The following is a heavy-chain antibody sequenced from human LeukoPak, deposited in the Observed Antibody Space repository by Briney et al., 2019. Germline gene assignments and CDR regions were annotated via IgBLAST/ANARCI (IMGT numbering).Heavy chain of an antibody. V-gene: IGHV4-39*07. Sequence: PSQTLSLTCTVSGGSISSSSYYWGWIRQPPGKGLEWIGSIYYSGSTYYNPSLKSRVTISVDTSKNQFSLKLSSVTAADTAVYYCARGGAKWWNYYDSSGYYEHWGQGTLSPSPQ. D-gene: IGHD3-22*01. CDR2: IYYSGST. CDR1: GGSISSSSYY. CDR3: ARGGAKWWNYYDSSGYYEH. J-gene: IGHJ1*01.